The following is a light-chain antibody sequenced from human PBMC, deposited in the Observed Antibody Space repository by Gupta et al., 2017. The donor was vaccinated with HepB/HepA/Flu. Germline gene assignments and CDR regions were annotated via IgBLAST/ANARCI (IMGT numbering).Light chain of an antibody. CDR3: CSYAGSSTFVV. CDR2: DVS. J-gene: IGLJ2*01. V-gene: IGLV2-23*02. CDR1: SSDVGSYNL. Sequence: QPALTQPASVSGSPGQSIPISCPGTSSDVGSYNLVSWYQQHPGKAPKLMVYDVSKRPSGVSNRFSGSKSGNTASLTISGLQAEDEADYYCCSYAGSSTFVVFGGGTKLTVL.